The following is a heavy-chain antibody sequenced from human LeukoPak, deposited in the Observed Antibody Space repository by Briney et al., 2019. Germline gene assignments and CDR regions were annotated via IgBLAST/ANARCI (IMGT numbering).Heavy chain of an antibody. CDR1: GYTFTSYD. D-gene: IGHD2-15*01. J-gene: IGHJ6*02. CDR2: MNPNSGNT. Sequence: ASVKVSCKASGYTFTSYDINWVRQATGQGLEWMGWMNPNSGNTGYAQKFQGRVTMTRNTSISTAYMELSSLRSEDTAVYYCARYCSGGSCYWDYYYYGMDVWGQGTTVTVSS. V-gene: IGHV1-8*01. CDR3: ARYCSGGSCYWDYYYYGMDV.